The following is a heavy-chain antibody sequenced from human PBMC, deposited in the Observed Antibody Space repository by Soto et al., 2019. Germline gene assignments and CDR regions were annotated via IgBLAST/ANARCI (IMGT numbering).Heavy chain of an antibody. V-gene: IGHV1-18*01. CDR2: ISAYNGNT. Sequence: ASVKVSCKASGYTFTSYGISWVRQAPGQGLEWMGWISAYNGNTNYAQKLQGRVTMTTDKSTSTAYMELRSLRSEDPAVYYCARVPTGDGGWFDPWGQGTLGTVDS. D-gene: IGHD7-27*01. CDR1: GYTFTSYG. CDR3: ARVPTGDGGWFDP. J-gene: IGHJ5*02.